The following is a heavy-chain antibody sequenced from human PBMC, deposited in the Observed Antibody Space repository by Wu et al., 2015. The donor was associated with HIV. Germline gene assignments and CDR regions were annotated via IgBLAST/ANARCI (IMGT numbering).Heavy chain of an antibody. J-gene: IGHJ4*02. D-gene: IGHD3-22*01. CDR2: IIPILGTA. V-gene: IGHV1-69*01. Sequence: QMQLVQSGAEVKKPGSSVKVSCKASGGTFSSYAISWVRQAPGQGLEWMGGIIPILGTANYAQKFQGRVTITADESTSTAYMELSSLRSEDTAVYYCARDPRFRGDSSGYYCWGQGTLVTVSS. CDR1: GGTFSSYA. CDR3: ARDPRFRGDSSGYYC.